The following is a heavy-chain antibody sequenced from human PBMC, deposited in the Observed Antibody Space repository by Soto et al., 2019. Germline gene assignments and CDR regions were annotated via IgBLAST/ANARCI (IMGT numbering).Heavy chain of an antibody. CDR2: ISFDGSNK. V-gene: IGHV3-30*18. J-gene: IGHJ4*02. D-gene: IGHD2-15*01. CDR1: GFTFSNYG. CDR3: AKDGAPRYCSRSSCHPAGAY. Sequence: QVLLVESGGGVVQPGRSLRLSCAGSGFTFSNYGLHWFRQAPGKGLDWVSFISFDGSNKYYADSVKGRFTISRDNSNNMLYLQMDSLTTEDTAVYYCAKDGAPRYCSRSSCHPAGAYWGQGTLVTVSS.